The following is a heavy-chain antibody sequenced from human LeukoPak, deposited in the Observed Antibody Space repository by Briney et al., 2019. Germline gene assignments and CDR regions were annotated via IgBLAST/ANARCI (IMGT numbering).Heavy chain of an antibody. D-gene: IGHD6-13*01. J-gene: IGHJ4*02. CDR3: AKSGIAAAGTYDY. CDR1: GFTFSSYS. CDR2: ISSSSSYI. V-gene: IGHV3-21*01. Sequence: GGSLRLSCAASGFTFSSYSMNWVRQAPGKGLEWVSSISSSSSYIYYADSVKGRFTISRDNAKNPLYLQMNSLRAEDTAVYYCAKSGIAAAGTYDYWGQGTLVTVSS.